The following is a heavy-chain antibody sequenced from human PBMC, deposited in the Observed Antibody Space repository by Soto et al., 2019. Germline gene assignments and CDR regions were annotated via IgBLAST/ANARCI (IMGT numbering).Heavy chain of an antibody. V-gene: IGHV3-30-3*01. CDR2: ISYDGTYK. Sequence: QEQVVESGGGVVQPGRSLRLSCAASGFTVTGYSMHWVRQAPGKGLEWVALISYDGTYKDYADSVKGRFSISRDYSNNALYMQMHSLTTEDTAVYYSVRCWGTGDGLNLGYNWFDLWGQGTLVIVSS. J-gene: IGHJ5*02. CDR3: VRCWGTGDGLNLGYNWFDL. D-gene: IGHD1-1*01. CDR1: GFTVTGYS.